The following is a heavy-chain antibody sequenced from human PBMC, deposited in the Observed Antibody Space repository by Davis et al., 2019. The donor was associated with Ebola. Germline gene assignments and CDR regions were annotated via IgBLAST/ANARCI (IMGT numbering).Heavy chain of an antibody. Sequence: SETLSLTCTVSGGSISNYYWSWIRQPPGKGLEWIGEINHSGSTYYNPSLKSRVTISVDRSKNQFSLKLSSVTAADTAVYYCARVNLLYYYGMDVWGQGTTVTVSS. V-gene: IGHV4-34*01. CDR2: INHSGST. D-gene: IGHD1-14*01. CDR1: GGSISNYY. CDR3: ARVNLLYYYGMDV. J-gene: IGHJ6*02.